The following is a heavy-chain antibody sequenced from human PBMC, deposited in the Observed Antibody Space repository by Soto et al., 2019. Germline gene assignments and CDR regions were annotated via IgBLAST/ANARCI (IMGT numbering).Heavy chain of an antibody. V-gene: IGHV3-23*01. D-gene: IGHD6-19*01. Sequence: GMSLTLYWVAWSIDIGVLALTRVREAQGKGLEWDSTLSGTAGSTYFAAPIKGRFTISRDNSKNLLYLQMRSLRDEDTAKYYCGQTLDRGGWYYLDSWGHRT. J-gene: IGHJ5*01. CDR2: LSGTAGST. CDR3: GQTLDRGGWYYLDS. CDR1: SIDIGVLA.